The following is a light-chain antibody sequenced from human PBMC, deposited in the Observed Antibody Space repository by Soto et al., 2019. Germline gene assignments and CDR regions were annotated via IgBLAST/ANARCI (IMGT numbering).Light chain of an antibody. CDR2: AAS. V-gene: IGKV1-39*01. CDR3: QQSYSTPPWT. J-gene: IGKJ1*01. CDR1: QSVSSY. Sequence: DIQMTQSPSYLSASVGDRVTITCRASQSVSSYLNWYQQKPGKAPKLLIYAASSLQSGVPSRFSGSGSGTEFTLTIRSLQPEDFATYYCQQSYSTPPWTFGQGTKVEIK.